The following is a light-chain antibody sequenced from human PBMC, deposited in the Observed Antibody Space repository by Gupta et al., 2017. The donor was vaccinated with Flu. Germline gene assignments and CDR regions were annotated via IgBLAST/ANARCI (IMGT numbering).Light chain of an antibody. CDR2: RNN. CDR3: SAWDDSRSGV. Sequence: QRVTTSCSGSSSNIGTNYVYWYQQLPGTAPKLLIYRNNQRPAGVPDRFSGSKSGTSASLAISGPRAEDEAYYYCSAWDDSRSGVFGGGTQLTVL. CDR1: SSNIGTNY. V-gene: IGLV1-47*01. J-gene: IGLJ7*01.